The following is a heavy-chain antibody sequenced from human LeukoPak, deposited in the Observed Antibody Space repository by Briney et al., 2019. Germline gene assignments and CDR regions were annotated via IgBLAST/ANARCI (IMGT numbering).Heavy chain of an antibody. Sequence: ASVKVPCKASGYTFTSYDINWVRQATGQGLEWMGWMNPNSGNTGYAQKFQGRVTITRNTSISTAYMELSSLRSEDTAVYYCARRGGLRLKYNWFDPWGQGTLVTVSS. CDR1: GYTFTSYD. D-gene: IGHD3-16*01. V-gene: IGHV1-8*03. CDR3: ARRGGLRLKYNWFDP. J-gene: IGHJ5*02. CDR2: MNPNSGNT.